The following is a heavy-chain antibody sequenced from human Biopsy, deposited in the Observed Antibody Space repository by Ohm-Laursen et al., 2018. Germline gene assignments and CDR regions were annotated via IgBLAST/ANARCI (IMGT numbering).Heavy chain of an antibody. Sequence: SLRLSCAASGFTFSNYAMSWVRQGPGKGLEWVSTITSSGSSTYFADSVKGSLTISRDNSKNRLYLQMNSLRGEGTTVYYCAKQGATILSSFDSWGQGTLVTVSS. CDR2: ITSSGSST. CDR1: GFTFSNYA. V-gene: IGHV3-23*05. D-gene: IGHD3-9*01. J-gene: IGHJ5*01. CDR3: AKQGATILSSFDS.